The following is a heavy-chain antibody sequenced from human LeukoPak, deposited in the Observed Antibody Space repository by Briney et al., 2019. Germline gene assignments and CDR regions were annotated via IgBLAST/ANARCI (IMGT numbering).Heavy chain of an antibody. D-gene: IGHD3-22*01. CDR1: GFTFSSYA. Sequence: GGSLRLSCAASGFTFSSYAMSWVRQAPGKGLEWVSRIKSDGSTRYADSVKGRFTISRDNAKNTVSLQMNSLRAEDTGVYYCARAPSEIGGYYPEYFRHWGQGTLVTVSP. CDR3: ARAPSEIGGYYPEYFRH. J-gene: IGHJ1*01. V-gene: IGHV3-74*01. CDR2: IKSDGST.